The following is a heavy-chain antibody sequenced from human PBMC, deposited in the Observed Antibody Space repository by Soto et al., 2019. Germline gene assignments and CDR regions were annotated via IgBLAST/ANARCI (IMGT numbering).Heavy chain of an antibody. J-gene: IGHJ4*02. Sequence: QVQLQESGPGLVKPSETLSLTCTVSGGSISSYYWSWIRQPPGKGLEWIGYIYYSGSTNYNPSLKSRVTISVDTSKNQFSLKLSSVTAADTAVYYCARTSRGELLEYWGQGTLVTVSS. CDR1: GGSISSYY. V-gene: IGHV4-59*08. D-gene: IGHD1-26*01. CDR3: ARTSRGELLEY. CDR2: IYYSGST.